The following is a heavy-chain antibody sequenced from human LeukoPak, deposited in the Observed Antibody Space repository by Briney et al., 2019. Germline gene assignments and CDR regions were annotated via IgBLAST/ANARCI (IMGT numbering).Heavy chain of an antibody. CDR3: ASRCRSTSRYIAWFDP. Sequence: IPSETLSLTCTVSGGSISSSSYYWGWIRQPPGKGLEWIGSIYYSGSTYYNPSLKSRVTISVDTSKNQFSLKLSSVTAADTAVYYCASRCRSTSRYIAWFDPWGQGTLVTVSS. V-gene: IGHV4-39*01. CDR1: GGSISSSSYY. CDR2: IYYSGST. J-gene: IGHJ5*02. D-gene: IGHD2-2*02.